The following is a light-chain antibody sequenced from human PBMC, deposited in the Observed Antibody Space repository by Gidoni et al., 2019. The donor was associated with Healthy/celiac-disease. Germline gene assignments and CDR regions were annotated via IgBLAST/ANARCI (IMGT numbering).Light chain of an antibody. Sequence: DVVMTQSPLFLPVTLGQPASISCRSSQSLVDSDGNTYLNWFQQRPGQSPRRLIYKVSNRDSGVPDRFSGSGSGTDFTLKISRVEAEDVGVYYCMQGTHWSGTFGQGTKVEIK. J-gene: IGKJ1*01. CDR3: MQGTHWSGT. CDR2: KVS. V-gene: IGKV2-30*01. CDR1: QSLVDSDGNTY.